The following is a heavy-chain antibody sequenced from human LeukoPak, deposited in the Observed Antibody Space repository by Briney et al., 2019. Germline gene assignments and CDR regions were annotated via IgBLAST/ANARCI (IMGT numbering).Heavy chain of an antibody. Sequence: GASVKVSCKASGYTFTGYYMHWVRQAPGQGLEWMGWINPNSGGTNYAQKFQGRVTMTRDTSISTAYMELSRLRSDDTAVYYCARDSFIVGADDAFDIWGQGTMVTVSS. CDR1: GYTFTGYY. V-gene: IGHV1-2*02. CDR3: ARDSFIVGADDAFDI. J-gene: IGHJ3*02. CDR2: INPNSGGT. D-gene: IGHD1-26*01.